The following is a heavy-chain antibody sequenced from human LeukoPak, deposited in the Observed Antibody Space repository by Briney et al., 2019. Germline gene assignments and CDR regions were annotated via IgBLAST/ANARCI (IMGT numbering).Heavy chain of an antibody. V-gene: IGHV1-69*05. D-gene: IGHD5-12*01. CDR2: IIPIFGTA. Sequence: SVKVSCKASGGTFSSYAISWVRQAPGQGLEWMGGIIPIFGTANYAQKFRGRVTITTDESTSTAYMELSSLRSEDTAVYYCARGGSGYDFYFDYWGQGTLVTVSS. CDR1: GGTFSSYA. J-gene: IGHJ4*02. CDR3: ARGGSGYDFYFDY.